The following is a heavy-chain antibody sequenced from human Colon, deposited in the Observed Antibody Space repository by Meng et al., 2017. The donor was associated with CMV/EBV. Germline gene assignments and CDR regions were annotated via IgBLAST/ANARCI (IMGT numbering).Heavy chain of an antibody. J-gene: IGHJ6*02. D-gene: IGHD6-19*01. CDR1: GYTFTDYY. V-gene: IGHV1-2*02. Sequence: ASVTVSCKSSGYTFTDYYIHWVRQAPGQGLEWVGWINPYSGVTNSAQKFQGRVTMTRDTSISTVYMELTRLTSYDTARYYCAKAVAASDYYYRGLDVWGQGTTVTVSS. CDR3: AKAVAASDYYYRGLDV. CDR2: INPYSGVT.